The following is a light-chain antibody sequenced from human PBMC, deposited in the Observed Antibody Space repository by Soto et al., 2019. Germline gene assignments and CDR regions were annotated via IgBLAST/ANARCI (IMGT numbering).Light chain of an antibody. CDR2: DVS. Sequence: QLVLTQPASVSGSPGQSIAISCTGTSSDVGGYNYVSWYQQHPGKAPKLMIYDVSNRPSGVSTRFSGSKSGNTASLTISGLQAEDEADYYCSSYTSSSTRVFGGGTKLTVL. CDR3: SSYTSSSTRV. CDR1: SSDVGGYNY. V-gene: IGLV2-14*01. J-gene: IGLJ2*01.